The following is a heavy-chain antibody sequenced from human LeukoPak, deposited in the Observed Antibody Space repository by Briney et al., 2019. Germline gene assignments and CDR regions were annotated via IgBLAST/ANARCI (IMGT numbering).Heavy chain of an antibody. CDR1: GGSISSGGYY. D-gene: IGHD2-15*01. J-gene: IGHJ6*02. CDR3: AREVVVAYGRFMDV. Sequence: PSETLSLTCTVSGGSISSGGYYWSWIRQHPGKGLEWIGYIYYSGSTYYNPSLKSRVTISVDTSKNQFSLKLSSVTAADTAVYYCAREVVVAYGRFMDVWGQGTTVTVSS. CDR2: IYYSGST. V-gene: IGHV4-31*03.